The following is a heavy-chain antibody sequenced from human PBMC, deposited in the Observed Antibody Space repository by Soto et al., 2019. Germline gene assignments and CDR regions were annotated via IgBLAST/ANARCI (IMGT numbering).Heavy chain of an antibody. CDR1: GFPSNIYD. Sequence: QVQLVESGGGVVQPGRSVRLACAASGFPSNIYDMHWVRQAPGKGLEWVAAISYDGSKKHYADSVKGPFTISRDNSKHTLYLQMSSLRGEDAAVYHRAVAGRWVGFEMWGQGKGVTVS. D-gene: IGHD1-26*01. V-gene: IGHV3-30*03. CDR2: ISYDGSKK. CDR3: AVAGRWVGFEM. J-gene: IGHJ3*02.